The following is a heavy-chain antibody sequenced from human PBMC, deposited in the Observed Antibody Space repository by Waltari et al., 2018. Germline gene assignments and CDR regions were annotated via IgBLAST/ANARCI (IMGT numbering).Heavy chain of an antibody. CDR1: GGTFSSYA. D-gene: IGHD6-6*01. V-gene: IGHV1-69*01. CDR2: SIPIVGTA. J-gene: IGHJ5*02. Sequence: QVQLVQSGAEVKKPGSSVKVSCKASGGTFSSYAISWVRQAPGQGLEWMGGSIPIVGTANYAQKFQGRGTITADESTSTAYMELSSLRSEDTAVYYCARDGYSSSGTRFDPWGQGTLVTVSS. CDR3: ARDGYSSSGTRFDP.